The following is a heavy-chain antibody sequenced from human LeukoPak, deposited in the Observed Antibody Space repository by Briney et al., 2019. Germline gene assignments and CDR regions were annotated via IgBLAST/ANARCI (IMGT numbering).Heavy chain of an antibody. CDR2: IYYSGST. CDR1: GGSISSTNYY. V-gene: IGHV4-39*07. J-gene: IGHJ4*02. CDR3: ARRYNWNDRWD. D-gene: IGHD1-1*01. Sequence: PSETLSLTCTVSGGSISSTNYYWGWIRQPPGKGLEWIGSIYYSGSTYYNPSLKSRLTIPLDTSKNQFSLRLSSVTAADTAFYYCARRYNWNDRWDWGQGTLFTVSP.